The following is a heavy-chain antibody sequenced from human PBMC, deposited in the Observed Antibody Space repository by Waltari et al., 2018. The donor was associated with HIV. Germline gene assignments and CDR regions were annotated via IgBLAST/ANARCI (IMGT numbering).Heavy chain of an antibody. CDR3: ASRDQNITSWTGDVFDI. J-gene: IGHJ3*02. CDR2: IYTSGST. CDR1: GGSISSGTYY. D-gene: IGHD3-10*01. V-gene: IGHV4-61*02. Sequence: QVQLQESGPGLVKPSQTLSLTCTVSGGSISSGTYYWSWIRQPAGKGLEWIGRIYTSGSTNYNPSLKSRVTISVDTSKNQFSLKLSSVTAADTAVYYCASRDQNITSWTGDVFDIWGQGTMVAVSS.